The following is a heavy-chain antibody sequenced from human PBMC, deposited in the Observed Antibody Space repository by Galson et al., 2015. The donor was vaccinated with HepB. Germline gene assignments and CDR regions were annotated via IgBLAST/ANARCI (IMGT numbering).Heavy chain of an antibody. Sequence: SGAEVKKPEESLKISCKGSGYSFANYWIGWVRQMPGKGLEWIGIIYPGDSDTRYSPSFQGQVTISADKSISTAYLQWSSLKASDTAIYYCARRDSSGYVRYYFDYWGQGTLVTVSS. CDR1: GYSFANYW. D-gene: IGHD3-22*01. CDR2: IYPGDSDT. V-gene: IGHV5-51*01. J-gene: IGHJ4*02. CDR3: ARRDSSGYVRYYFDY.